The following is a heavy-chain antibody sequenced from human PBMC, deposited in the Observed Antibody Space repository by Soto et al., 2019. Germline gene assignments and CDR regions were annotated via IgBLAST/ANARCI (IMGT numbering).Heavy chain of an antibody. V-gene: IGHV3-23*01. Sequence: EVQLLESGGGLVQPGGSLRLSCVSSGFTFNNYAMSWVRQAPGKGLEWVSSIRSSGGNTYYADSMKGRFTISRGNSKNTLYLQMNSLRAEDTAVYYCAKNSENYGDSRYDSWGQGILVTVSS. D-gene: IGHD4-17*01. J-gene: IGHJ4*02. CDR1: GFTFNNYA. CDR2: IRSSGGNT. CDR3: AKNSENYGDSRYDS.